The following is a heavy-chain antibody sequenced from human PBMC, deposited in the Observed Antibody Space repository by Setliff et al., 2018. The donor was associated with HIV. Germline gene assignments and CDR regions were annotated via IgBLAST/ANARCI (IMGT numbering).Heavy chain of an antibody. V-gene: IGHV1-3*04. Sequence: ASVKVSCKASGYSFASHSLHWVRQAPGQGLEWMGWINTGNGNTKYSQKFQDRVTITRDTSANTGYMELSGLRAEDTAVYYCAKDLYYYDDSGYYDAFDIWGQGTMVTVSS. D-gene: IGHD3-22*01. CDR3: AKDLYYYDDSGYYDAFDI. CDR1: GYSFASHS. J-gene: IGHJ3*02. CDR2: INTGNGNT.